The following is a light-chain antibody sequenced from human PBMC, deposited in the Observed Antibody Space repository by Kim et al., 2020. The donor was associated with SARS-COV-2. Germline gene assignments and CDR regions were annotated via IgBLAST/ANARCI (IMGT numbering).Light chain of an antibody. Sequence: QSALTQPASVSGSPGQSITISCTGPTSDIAMYNYISWYQQHPGRAPKLILYAVSNRPSGVSDRFAGSRSGNTASLTISGLRAEDEAYYYCSSYTRDSTWVFGGGTELTVL. CDR3: SSYTRDSTWV. J-gene: IGLJ3*02. CDR2: AVS. CDR1: TSDIAMYNY. V-gene: IGLV2-14*03.